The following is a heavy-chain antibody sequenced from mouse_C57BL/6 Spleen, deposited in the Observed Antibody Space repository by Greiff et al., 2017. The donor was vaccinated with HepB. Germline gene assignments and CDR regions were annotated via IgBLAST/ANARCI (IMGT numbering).Heavy chain of an antibody. CDR2: ISDGGSYT. J-gene: IGHJ3*01. V-gene: IGHV5-4*03. Sequence: EVKLEESGGGLVKPGGSLKLSCAASGFTFSSYAMSWVRQTPEKRLEWVATISDGGSYTYYPDNVKGRFTISRDNAKNNLYLQMSHLKSEDTALYYCARGNDYDWFAYWGQGTLGTVSA. CDR1: GFTFSSYA. CDR3: ARGNDYDWFAY. D-gene: IGHD2-4*01.